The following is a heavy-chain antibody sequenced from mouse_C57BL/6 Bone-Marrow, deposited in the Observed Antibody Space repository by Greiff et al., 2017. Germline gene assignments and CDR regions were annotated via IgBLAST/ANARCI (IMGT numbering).Heavy chain of an antibody. CDR1: GFTFSSYG. Sequence: EVKLMESGGDLVKPVGSLKLSCAASGFTFSSYGMSWVRQTPDKRLEWVATISSGGSYTYYPDSVKGRFTISRDNAKNTLYLQMSSLKSEDTAMYYCARHGYDYAWFAYWGQGTLVTVSA. CDR2: ISSGGSYT. D-gene: IGHD2-4*01. CDR3: ARHGYDYAWFAY. V-gene: IGHV5-6*01. J-gene: IGHJ3*01.